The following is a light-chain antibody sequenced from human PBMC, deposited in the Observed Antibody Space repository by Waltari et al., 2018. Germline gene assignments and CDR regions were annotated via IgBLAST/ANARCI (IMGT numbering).Light chain of an antibody. CDR2: EVT. CDR3: SSYGGSNDVI. Sequence: QSALTQPPSASGSLGQSVTISCTGTSRDIGGYNFVSWYQQYPGNAPNLIIFEVTKRPAGVPDRFSGSKSGNTASLTVAGLQAEDEADYYCSSYGGSNDVIFGGGTKITVL. J-gene: IGLJ2*01. CDR1: SRDIGGYNF. V-gene: IGLV2-8*01.